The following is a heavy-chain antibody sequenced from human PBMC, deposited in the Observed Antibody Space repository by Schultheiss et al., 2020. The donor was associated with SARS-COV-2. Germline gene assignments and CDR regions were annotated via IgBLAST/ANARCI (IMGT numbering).Heavy chain of an antibody. CDR1: GYTFTSYA. CDR3: ARFPAVGATFLWAISLHYYGMDV. D-gene: IGHD1-26*01. V-gene: IGHV1-3*01. Sequence: ASVKVSCKASGYTFTSYAMHWVRQAPGQRLEWMGWINAGNGNTKYSQKFQGRVTMTTDTSTSTAYMELRSLRSDDTAVYYCARFPAVGATFLWAISLHYYGMDVWGQGTTVTVSS. CDR2: INAGNGNT. J-gene: IGHJ6*02.